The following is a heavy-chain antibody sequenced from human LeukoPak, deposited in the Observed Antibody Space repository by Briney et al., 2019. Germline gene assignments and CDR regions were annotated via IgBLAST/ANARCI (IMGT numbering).Heavy chain of an antibody. D-gene: IGHD2-2*01. CDR3: AVSTSYHYYYMDV. Sequence: KCGESLKISCKGSGYSFTSYWIGWVRQMPGKGLEWMGIIYPGDSDTRYSPSFQGQVTISADKSISTAYLQWSSLKASDTAMYYCAVSTSYHYYYMDVWGKGTTVTVSS. V-gene: IGHV5-51*01. J-gene: IGHJ6*03. CDR2: IYPGDSDT. CDR1: GYSFTSYW.